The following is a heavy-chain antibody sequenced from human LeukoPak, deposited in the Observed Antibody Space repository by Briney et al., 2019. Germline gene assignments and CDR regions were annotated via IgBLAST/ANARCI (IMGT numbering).Heavy chain of an antibody. J-gene: IGHJ4*02. CDR3: AKGQYASGWNSGNY. D-gene: IGHD1/OR15-1a*01. Sequence: GGSLRLSCAASGFTFSSYAMSWVRQAPGKGLEWVSSISGGHGGTYYADSVKGRFTISGDDSKNTLYLQVNSLRAEDTAVYYCAKGQYASGWNSGNYWGQGTLVTVSS. V-gene: IGHV3-23*01. CDR1: GFTFSSYA. CDR2: ISGGHGGT.